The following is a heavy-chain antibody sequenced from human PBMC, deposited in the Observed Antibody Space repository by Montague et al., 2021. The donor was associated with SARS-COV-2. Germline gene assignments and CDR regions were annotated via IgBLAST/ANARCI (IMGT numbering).Heavy chain of an antibody. CDR2: INHSGST. D-gene: IGHD4-17*01. J-gene: IGHJ6*02. CDR3: ARGRTVTTFYYYYYGMDV. Sequence: SETLSLTCAVYGXSFSGYYWSWIRQPPGKGLEWIGEINHSGSTNYNPSLKSRVTISVDTSKNQFSLKLSSVTAADTAVYYCARGRTVTTFYYYYYGMDVWGQGTTVTVSS. CDR1: GXSFSGYY. V-gene: IGHV4-34*01.